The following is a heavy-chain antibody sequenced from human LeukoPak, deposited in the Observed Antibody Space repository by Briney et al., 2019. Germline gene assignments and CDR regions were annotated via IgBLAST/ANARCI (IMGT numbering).Heavy chain of an antibody. CDR3: ARAGGYYYYGMDV. D-gene: IGHD3-16*01. J-gene: IGHJ6*02. V-gene: IGHV4-34*09. Sequence: PSETLSLTCAVYGGSFSGYYWSWIRQPPGKGLEWIGYIYYSGSTYYNPSLKSRVTISVDTSKNQFSLKLSSVTAADTAMYYCARAGGYYYYGMDVWGQGTTVTVSS. CDR1: GGSFSGYY. CDR2: IYYSGST.